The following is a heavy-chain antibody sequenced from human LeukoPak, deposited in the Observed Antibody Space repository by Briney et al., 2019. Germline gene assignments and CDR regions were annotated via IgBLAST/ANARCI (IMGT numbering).Heavy chain of an antibody. D-gene: IGHD2-15*01. CDR1: KFTFSNAW. Sequence: PGGSLRLSCAASKFTFSNAWMSWVRQAPGKGLEWVGRIKSKTDGGTTDYAAPVKGRFTISRDDSKNTLYLQMNSLKTEDTAVYYCTTDYCSGGSCYNFDYWGQGTLVTVSS. CDR2: IKSKTDGGTT. CDR3: TTDYCSGGSCYNFDY. V-gene: IGHV3-15*01. J-gene: IGHJ4*02.